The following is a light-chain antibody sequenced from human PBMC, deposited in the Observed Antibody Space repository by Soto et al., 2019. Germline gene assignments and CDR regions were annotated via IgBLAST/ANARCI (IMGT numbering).Light chain of an antibody. CDR2: EVS. V-gene: IGLV2-14*01. CDR3: SSYTSSSTYV. J-gene: IGLJ1*01. CDR1: SSDVGVYNY. Sequence: QSVLAQPASVSGSPGQSITISCTGTSSDVGVYNYVSWYQQHPGKARKLMIYEVSNRPSGVSNRFSGSKSGNTASLTISGLQAEDEADYYCSSYTSSSTYVFGTGTKVTVL.